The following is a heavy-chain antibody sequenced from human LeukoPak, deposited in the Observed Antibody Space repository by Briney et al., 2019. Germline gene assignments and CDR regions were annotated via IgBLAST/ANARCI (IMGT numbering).Heavy chain of an antibody. D-gene: IGHD6-19*01. J-gene: IGHJ4*02. V-gene: IGHV4-39*01. CDR3: ATISSGLLGVY. CDR1: GGSISSSSYY. CDR2: IYYSGST. Sequence: SETLSLTCTVSGGSISSSSYYWGWIRQPPGKGLDWIGSIYYSGSTYYNPSLKSPVTISVDTSKNQFFLKLSSVTAADTAVYYCATISSGLLGVYWGQGTLVTVSS.